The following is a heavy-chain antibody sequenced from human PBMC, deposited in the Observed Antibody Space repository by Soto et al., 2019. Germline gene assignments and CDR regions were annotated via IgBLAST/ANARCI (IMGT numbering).Heavy chain of an antibody. CDR3: AKDKSYESGGYYVRNFDY. D-gene: IGHD3-22*01. V-gene: IGHV3-23*01. CDR2: ISGSGGNI. J-gene: IGHJ4*02. CDR1: GFTFGTFG. Sequence: GGSLRLSCAASGFTFGTFGMTWVRQPPGKGLEWVSGISGSGGNIYYADSVKGRFTISRDNSKNTLYLQMNTLRAEDTAVYYCAKDKSYESGGYYVRNFDYWGQGTLVTVSS.